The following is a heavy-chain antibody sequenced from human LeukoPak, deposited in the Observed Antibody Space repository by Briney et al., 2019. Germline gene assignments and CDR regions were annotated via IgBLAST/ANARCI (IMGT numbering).Heavy chain of an antibody. CDR2: IYMSGST. Sequence: SETLSLTCTVSGGSIRSGTDYWSWIRQPAEKGLEWIGRIYMSGSTDYNPSFKSRVTMSEDTSKNQVSLKLRSVTAADTAVYYCARVVWGGDFHYSLDVWGKGITVIVSS. CDR3: ARVVWGGDFHYSLDV. CDR1: GGSIRSGTDY. J-gene: IGHJ6*03. V-gene: IGHV4-61*02. D-gene: IGHD7-27*01.